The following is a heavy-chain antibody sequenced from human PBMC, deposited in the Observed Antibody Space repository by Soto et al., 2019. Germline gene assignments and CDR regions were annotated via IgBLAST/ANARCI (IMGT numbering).Heavy chain of an antibody. CDR3: GSLSSGAGLLHY. V-gene: IGHV1-18*01. D-gene: IGHD3-22*01. CDR2: INTNNGNA. CDR1: GYIFTSYG. J-gene: IGHJ4*02. Sequence: ASVKVSCKASGYIFTSYGISWVRQAPGQGLEWMGWINTNNGNAHSAQTLQGRVTMTTDTSTTTAFMELRNLRSDDTAVYYCGSLSSGAGLLHYWGQGTLVTVSS.